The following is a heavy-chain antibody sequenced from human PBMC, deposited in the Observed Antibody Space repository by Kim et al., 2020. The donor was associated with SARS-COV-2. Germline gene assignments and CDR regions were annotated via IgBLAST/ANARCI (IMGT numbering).Heavy chain of an antibody. CDR3: ARVEFKGLYNWFDP. Sequence: AQKFQGRVTITADKSTSTAYMELSSLRSEDTAVYYCARVEFKGLYNWFDPWGQGTLVTVSS. J-gene: IGHJ5*02. V-gene: IGHV1-69*04. D-gene: IGHD3-22*01.